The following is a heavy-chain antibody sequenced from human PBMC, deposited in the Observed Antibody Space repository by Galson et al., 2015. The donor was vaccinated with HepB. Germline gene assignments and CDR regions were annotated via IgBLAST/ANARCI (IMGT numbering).Heavy chain of an antibody. CDR1: GYTFTSYD. D-gene: IGHD1-26*01. V-gene: IGHV1-8*01. CDR3: ARDPGQSGTYYWYFDL. Sequence: SVKVSCKASGYTFTSYDINWVRQATGQGLEWMGWMNPNSGNTGYAQKFQGRVTMTRNTSISTAYMELSSLRSEDTAVYYCARDPGQSGTYYWYFDLWGRGTLVTVSS. J-gene: IGHJ2*01. CDR2: MNPNSGNT.